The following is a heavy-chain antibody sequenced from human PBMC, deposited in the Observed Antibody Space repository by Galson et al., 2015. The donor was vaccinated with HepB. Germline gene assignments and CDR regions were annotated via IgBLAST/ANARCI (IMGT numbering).Heavy chain of an antibody. Sequence: SVKVSCKASGYTFTSYDINWVRQATGQGLEWMGWMNPNSGNTGYAQKFQGRVTMTRNTSISTAYMELSSLRSEDTAVYYCARVGGVTNYDFWSGPVYYYYYGMDVWGQGTTVTVSS. CDR3: ARVGGVTNYDFWSGPVYYYYYGMDV. CDR2: MNPNSGNT. D-gene: IGHD3-3*01. J-gene: IGHJ6*02. V-gene: IGHV1-8*01. CDR1: GYTFTSYD.